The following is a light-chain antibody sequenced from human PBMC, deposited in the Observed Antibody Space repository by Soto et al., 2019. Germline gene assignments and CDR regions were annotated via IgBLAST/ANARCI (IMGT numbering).Light chain of an antibody. Sequence: DIQMTQSPSSVSAAVGDIVTMACRSSQEIGCRLAWFQQKPGKAPQYLIQAASILQSGVPSRFSGSGSGTEFILSINNLQPEEFASYFCLQVSSFPRTFGLGTKVDIK. J-gene: IGKJ1*01. V-gene: IGKV1-12*01. CDR2: AAS. CDR3: LQVSSFPRT. CDR1: QEIGCR.